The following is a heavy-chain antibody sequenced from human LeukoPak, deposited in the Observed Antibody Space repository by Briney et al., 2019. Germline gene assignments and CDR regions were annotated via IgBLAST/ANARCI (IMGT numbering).Heavy chain of an antibody. J-gene: IGHJ4*02. CDR1: GYTFTTYY. D-gene: IGHD4-17*01. CDR3: ASSHYGRYYFDY. Sequence: ASLKVSCKPSGYTFTTYYMHWVRQAPGQGLEWMGIINPSGGSTSYAQKFQGRVTMTRDMSTSTVYMELSSLRSEDTAVYYCASSHYGRYYFDYWGQGTLVTVSS. CDR2: INPSGGST. V-gene: IGHV1-46*01.